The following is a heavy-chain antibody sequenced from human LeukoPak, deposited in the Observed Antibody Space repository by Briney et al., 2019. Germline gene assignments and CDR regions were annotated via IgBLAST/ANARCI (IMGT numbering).Heavy chain of an antibody. Sequence: PGGSLRISCAASGFTSSSYWMSWVRQAPGKGLEWVANIKQDGSEKYYVDSVKGRFTISRDNAKNSLYLQMNSLRAEDTAVYYCARDRGSSGWYEFDYWGQGTLATVSS. CDR2: IKQDGSEK. CDR3: ARDRGSSGWYEFDY. D-gene: IGHD6-19*01. J-gene: IGHJ4*02. V-gene: IGHV3-7*01. CDR1: GFTSSSYW.